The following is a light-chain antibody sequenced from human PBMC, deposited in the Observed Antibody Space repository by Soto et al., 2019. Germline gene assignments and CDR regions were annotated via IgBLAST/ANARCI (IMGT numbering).Light chain of an antibody. J-gene: IGKJ4*01. CDR2: AAS. V-gene: IGKV1-9*01. CDR3: QQLRMYPAT. CDR1: QDIAIY. Sequence: IQLTQSPSSLSASVGDRVTITCRASQDIAIYLAWYQQKPGEAPKLLIYAASPLYGGGPSRFSGSGSATDFALTITSLQAEDFATYYCQQLRMYPATFGGGTKVEIK.